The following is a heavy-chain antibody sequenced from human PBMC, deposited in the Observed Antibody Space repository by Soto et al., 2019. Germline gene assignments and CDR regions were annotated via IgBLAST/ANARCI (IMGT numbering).Heavy chain of an antibody. CDR1: GFTFSNDE. CDR2: ISSVGSTV. Sequence: GGSLRLSCAASGFTFSNDEMNWVRQAPGKGLEWLSYISSVGSTVYYADSVKGRFTISRDSAKSLLYLQMNSLRAEDTAVYYCVKVPTTISNIDYCGKAPMVTLS. V-gene: IGHV3-48*03. D-gene: IGHD1-1*01. J-gene: IGHJ4*02. CDR3: VKVPTTISNIDY.